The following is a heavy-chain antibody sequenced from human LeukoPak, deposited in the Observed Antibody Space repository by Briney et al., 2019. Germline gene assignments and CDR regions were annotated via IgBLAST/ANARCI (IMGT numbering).Heavy chain of an antibody. CDR1: GFTVSSNY. CDR3: ARERARFGDYYYYYGMDV. J-gene: IGHJ6*02. D-gene: IGHD3-10*01. Sequence: GGSLRLSCAASGFTVSSNYMSWVRQAPGKGLEWVSVIYSGGSTYYADSVKGRFTISRDNSKNTLYLQMNSLRAEDTAVYYCARERARFGDYYYYYGMDVWGQGTTVTVSS. CDR2: IYSGGST. V-gene: IGHV3-53*05.